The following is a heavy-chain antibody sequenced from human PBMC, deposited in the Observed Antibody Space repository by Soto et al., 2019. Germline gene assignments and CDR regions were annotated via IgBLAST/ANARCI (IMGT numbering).Heavy chain of an antibody. V-gene: IGHV3-30-3*01. D-gene: IGHD3-22*01. Sequence: QVQLVESGGGVVQPGRSLRLSCAASGFTFSSYAMHWVREAPGTGLEWVAVISCDGSNKYYADSVKGRFTISRDNSKNTLYLQMKRLRVEYTDVYYCARLLDSSGYHTFDYWGQGTLVTVSS. CDR2: ISCDGSNK. J-gene: IGHJ4*02. CDR1: GFTFSSYA. CDR3: ARLLDSSGYHTFDY.